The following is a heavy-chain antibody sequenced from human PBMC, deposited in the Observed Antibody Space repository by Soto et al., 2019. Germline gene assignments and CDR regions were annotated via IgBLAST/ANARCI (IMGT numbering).Heavy chain of an antibody. CDR2: LSNDGRTP. CDR3: ARDRGRLFDI. D-gene: IGHD6-25*01. V-gene: IGHV3-74*01. CDR1: GVSFRIYR. Sequence: CGSMGISCAACGVSFRIYRLDWVRQAPGKGLVWVSQLSNDGRTPEYADSVRGRFTVSRDNVKDTVYLQMNNLRAEDTAVYYCARDRGRLFDICGQGTMVTVSS. J-gene: IGHJ3*02.